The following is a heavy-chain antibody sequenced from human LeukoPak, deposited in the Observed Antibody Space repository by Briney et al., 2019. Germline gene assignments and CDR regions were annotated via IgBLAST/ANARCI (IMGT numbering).Heavy chain of an antibody. CDR2: IRSKANNYAT. D-gene: IGHD1-26*01. V-gene: IGHV3-73*01. J-gene: IGHJ3*02. Sequence: PGRSLRLSCAASGFTFSGSAVHWVRQASGKGLEWVGRIRSKANNYATAYSASVKGRFIVSRDDSKNTAYLQMNSLITEDTAVYYCTRWELRGAAFDIWGQGTLVTVSS. CDR3: TRWELRGAAFDI. CDR1: GFTFSGSA.